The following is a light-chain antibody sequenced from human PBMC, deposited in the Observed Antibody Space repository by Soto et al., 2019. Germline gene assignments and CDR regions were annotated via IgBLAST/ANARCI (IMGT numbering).Light chain of an antibody. V-gene: IGKV3-20*01. J-gene: IGKJ3*01. CDR3: HQYGNSPLT. CDR2: GAS. Sequence: ETVLTQSPGTLSLSPGDRATLSCRASQNVYSNFVGWYQQRPGQAPRLLIYGASTRVTDIPDRFSGSGSGTDFTLTISRLEPDDFAVYFCHQYGNSPLTFGPGTKVDF. CDR1: QNVYSNF.